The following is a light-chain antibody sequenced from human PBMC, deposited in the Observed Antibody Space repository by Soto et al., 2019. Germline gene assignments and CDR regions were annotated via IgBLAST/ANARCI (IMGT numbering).Light chain of an antibody. J-gene: IGLJ1*01. CDR2: EGS. CDR1: SSDVGSYNL. V-gene: IGLV2-23*01. Sequence: QSVLTQPASVSGSPGQSITISCTGTSSDVGSYNLVSWYQQHPGKAPKLMIYEGSKRPSGVSNRFSGSKSGNTDSLTISGLQAEDEADYYCCSYAGSSPYVFGTGTKLTVL. CDR3: CSYAGSSPYV.